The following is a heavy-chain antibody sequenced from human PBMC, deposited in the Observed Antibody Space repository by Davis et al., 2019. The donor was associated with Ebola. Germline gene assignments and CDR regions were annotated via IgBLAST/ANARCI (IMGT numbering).Heavy chain of an antibody. J-gene: IGHJ6*02. V-gene: IGHV1-3*01. CDR2: ISPANGDT. Sequence: ASVKVSCKASGYTFSDYGIHWVRQAPGQRLEWMAWISPANGDTKYSQSFQGRLIITRDTSASTAYMELSSLRSEDTAVYYCASRVVVPAGLDYYGMDVWGQGTTVTVSS. D-gene: IGHD2-2*01. CDR1: GYTFSDYG. CDR3: ASRVVVPAGLDYYGMDV.